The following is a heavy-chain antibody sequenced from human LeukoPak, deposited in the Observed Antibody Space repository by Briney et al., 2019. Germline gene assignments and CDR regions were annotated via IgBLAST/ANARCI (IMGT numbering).Heavy chain of an antibody. CDR1: GFTFSSYG. Sequence: GGSLRLSCAASGFTFSSYGMSWVRQAPGKGLEWVSAISGSDVSTYYADSMKGRFTISRDNSKNTLYLQMNSLRAEDTAVYYCAKYSHDSSGSYDYRGQGTLVTVSS. D-gene: IGHD3-22*01. J-gene: IGHJ4*02. CDR2: ISGSDVST. V-gene: IGHV3-23*01. CDR3: AKYSHDSSGSYDY.